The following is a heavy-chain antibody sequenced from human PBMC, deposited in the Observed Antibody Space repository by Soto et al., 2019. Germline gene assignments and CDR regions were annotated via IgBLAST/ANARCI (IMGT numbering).Heavy chain of an antibody. Sequence: LVLLRVPSSVADGTIVDFCGRWIRQTPGKGLEWIGYIYYRGSTNYNPSLKSRVTISVDTSKNQFSLKLSSVTAADTAVYYCARVGWAAVSDYWGQGTLVTVSS. CDR1: DGTIVDFC. J-gene: IGHJ4*02. CDR3: ARVGWAAVSDY. D-gene: IGHD6-25*01. CDR2: IYYRGST. V-gene: IGHV4-59*01.